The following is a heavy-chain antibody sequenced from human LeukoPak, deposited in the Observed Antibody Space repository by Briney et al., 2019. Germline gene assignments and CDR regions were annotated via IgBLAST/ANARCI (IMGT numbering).Heavy chain of an antibody. J-gene: IGHJ4*02. CDR3: ARLPKTVSHFDY. CDR2: IYYSGST. CDR1: GGSISSSRYY. D-gene: IGHD4-17*01. V-gene: IGHV4-39*07. Sequence: SETLSLTCTVSGGSISSSRYYWGWIRHPPGKGLEGIGRIYYSGSTNYNPSLKSRVTISVDTSKNQFSLKLSSVTAADTAVYYCARLPKTVSHFDYWGQGTLVTVSS.